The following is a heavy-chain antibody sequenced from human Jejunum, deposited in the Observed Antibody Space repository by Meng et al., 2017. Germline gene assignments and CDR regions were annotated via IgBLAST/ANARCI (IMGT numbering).Heavy chain of an antibody. CDR1: GGSKSNNF. Sequence: VPLPEAGPGLAKPSETLSRTCTVSGGSKSNNFWSWIRQPPGGRLEWIGYIHSSGRATYNPSLNSRVTISVDTSKYHFSLRLSSVTAADTAVYYCATNRGPSNYFFDYWGQGTLVTVSS. V-gene: IGHV4-59*01. D-gene: IGHD2/OR15-2a*01. CDR2: IHSSGRA. CDR3: ATNRGPSNYFFDY. J-gene: IGHJ4*01.